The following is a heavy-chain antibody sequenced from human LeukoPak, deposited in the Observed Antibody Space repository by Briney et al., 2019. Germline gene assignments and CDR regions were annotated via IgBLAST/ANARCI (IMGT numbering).Heavy chain of an antibody. Sequence: GGSLRLSCAAAGFTLSDHYIDCVRPAPGEGLEWVGRTRNKATRYTTECAASANGRSTTSTHDSKNSLYLQMNSLKTEDTAVYYCARRSGWYSAFDIWGQGTMVTVSS. V-gene: IGHV3-72*01. CDR3: ARRSGWYSAFDI. CDR1: GFTLSDHY. CDR2: TRNKATRYTT. J-gene: IGHJ3*02. D-gene: IGHD6-19*01.